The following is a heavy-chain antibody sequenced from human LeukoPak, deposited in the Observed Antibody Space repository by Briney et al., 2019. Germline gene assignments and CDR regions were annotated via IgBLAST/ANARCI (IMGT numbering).Heavy chain of an antibody. J-gene: IGHJ4*02. V-gene: IGHV3-23*01. CDR2: ISGSGGRT. CDR1: GITLSNYG. CDR3: AKRGVVIRVILVGFHKEAYYFDS. D-gene: IGHD3-22*01. Sequence: GGSLRLSCAVSGITLSNYGMSWVRQAPGKRLEWVAGISGSGGRTNYADSVKGRFTISRDNPKNTLYLQMNSLRVEDTAVYFCAKRGVVIRVILVGFHKEAYYFDSWGQGALVTVSS.